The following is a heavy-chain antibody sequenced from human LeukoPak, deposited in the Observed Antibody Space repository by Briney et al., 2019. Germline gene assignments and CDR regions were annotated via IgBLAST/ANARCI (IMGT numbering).Heavy chain of an antibody. CDR2: ISAYNGNT. CDR1: GYIFTSYG. Sequence: ASVKVSCKASGYIFTSYGISWVRQAPGQGLEWMGWISAYNGNTNYAQKLQGRVTMTTDTSTSTAYMELRSLRSDDTAVYYCAREVTVRGDNWFDPWGQGTLVTVSS. J-gene: IGHJ5*02. D-gene: IGHD3-10*01. V-gene: IGHV1-18*01. CDR3: AREVTVRGDNWFDP.